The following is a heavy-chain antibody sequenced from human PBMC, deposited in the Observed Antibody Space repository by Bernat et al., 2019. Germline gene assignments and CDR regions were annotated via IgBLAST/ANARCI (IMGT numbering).Heavy chain of an antibody. CDR3: AREGEYSGYDSYYMDV. J-gene: IGHJ6*03. V-gene: IGHV3-21*05. CDR2: ISSSSYI. D-gene: IGHD5-12*01. CDR1: GFTFSSYS. Sequence: EVQLVESGGGLVKPGGSLRLSCAASGFTFSSYSMNWVRQAPGKGLEWVSYISSSSYIYYADSVKGRFTISRDNAKNSLYLQMNSLRAEDTAVYYCAREGEYSGYDSYYMDVWGKGTTVTVSS.